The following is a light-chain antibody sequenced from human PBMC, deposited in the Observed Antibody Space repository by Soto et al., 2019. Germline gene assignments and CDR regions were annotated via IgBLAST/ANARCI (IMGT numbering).Light chain of an antibody. CDR3: QHSAGSPPGYT. Sequence: EIVLTQSPGTLSLSPGESATLSCRASQSISSSHLAWYHQKPGQAPRLLMYGASSRATGIPDRISGSGSGTHFTLTISGLAPEDFAVYYCQHSAGSPPGYTFGQGTKLETK. J-gene: IGKJ2*01. CDR1: QSISSSH. CDR2: GAS. V-gene: IGKV3-20*01.